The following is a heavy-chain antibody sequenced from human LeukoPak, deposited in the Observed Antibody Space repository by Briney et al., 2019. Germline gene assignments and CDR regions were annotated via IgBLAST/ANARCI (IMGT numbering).Heavy chain of an antibody. CDR3: ARDFGSSIEYYFED. CDR2: TRRSGTT. V-gene: IGHV4-4*07. D-gene: IGHD6-19*01. CDR1: GGSISTYY. Sequence: PSGTLSLTCSVSGGSISTYYWNWIRQPAGKGLEWIGRTRRSGTTNYNPSLKSRVTMSADTSKNQLSLKLSSVTAADTAVYYCARDFGSSIEYYFEDWGQGILVTVSS. J-gene: IGHJ4*02.